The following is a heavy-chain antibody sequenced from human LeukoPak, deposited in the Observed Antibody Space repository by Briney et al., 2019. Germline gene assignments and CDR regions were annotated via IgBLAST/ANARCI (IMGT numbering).Heavy chain of an antibody. V-gene: IGHV3-15*01. D-gene: IGHD5-24*01. CDR1: GFTFSNAW. Sequence: GGSLRLSCAASGFTFSNAWMSWVRQAPGKGLEWVGRIKSKTDGGTTDYAAPVKGRFTISRDDSKNTLHLQMNSLKTEDTAVYYCTTQRWLPLTTHYYMDVWGKGTTVTVSS. J-gene: IGHJ6*03. CDR2: IKSKTDGGTT. CDR3: TTQRWLPLTTHYYMDV.